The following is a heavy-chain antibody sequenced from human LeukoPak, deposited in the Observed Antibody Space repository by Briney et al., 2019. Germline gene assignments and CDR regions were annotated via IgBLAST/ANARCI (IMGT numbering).Heavy chain of an antibody. J-gene: IGHJ4*02. V-gene: IGHV1-18*01. CDR3: AAAYCSSTSCFIDY. CDR2: ISAYTGNT. CDR1: GYTFTSYG. Sequence: GASVKVSCKASGYTFTSYGISWVRQAPGEGLEWMGWISAYTGNTNYAQKLQGRVTMTTDTSTSTAYMELRSLRSEDTAVYYCAAAYCSSTSCFIDYWGQGTLVTVSS. D-gene: IGHD2-2*01.